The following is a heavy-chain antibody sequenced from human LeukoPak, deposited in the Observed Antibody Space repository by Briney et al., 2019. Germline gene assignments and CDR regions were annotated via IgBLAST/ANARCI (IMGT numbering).Heavy chain of an antibody. J-gene: IGHJ4*02. CDR3: ARVRGNSVLVDY. D-gene: IGHD4-23*01. V-gene: IGHV1-24*01. CDR1: GYTLTELS. Sequence: ASVKVSCKASGYTLTELSMHWVRQSPGKGLEWMGGFDPEDGETIYAQKFQGRVTMTEDTSTDTAYMELSSLRSDDTAVYYCARVRGNSVLVDYWGQGTLVTVSS. CDR2: FDPEDGET.